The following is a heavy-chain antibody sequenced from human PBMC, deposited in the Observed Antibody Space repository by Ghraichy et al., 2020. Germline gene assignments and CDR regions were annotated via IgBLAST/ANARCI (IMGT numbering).Heavy chain of an antibody. CDR3: ASLPRRLLSDCFDP. V-gene: IGHV4-59*01. CDR1: GGSISSYY. D-gene: IGHD2-2*01. J-gene: IGHJ5*02. Sequence: SETLSLTCTVSGGSISSYYWSWIRQPPGKGLEWIGYIYYSGSTNYNPSLKSRVTISVDTSKNQFSLKLSSVTAADTAVYYCASLPRRLLSDCFDPWGQGTLVPVSS. CDR2: IYYSGST.